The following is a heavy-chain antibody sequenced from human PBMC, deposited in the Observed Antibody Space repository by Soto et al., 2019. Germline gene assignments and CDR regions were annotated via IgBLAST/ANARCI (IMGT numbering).Heavy chain of an antibody. CDR2: MNPNSGNT. V-gene: IGHV1-8*01. CDR3: ASTCISTSCYAPNWFDP. J-gene: IGHJ5*02. D-gene: IGHD2-2*01. CDR1: GYTFTSYD. Sequence: VQLVQSGAEVKKPGASVKVSCKASGYTFTSYDINWVRQATGQGLEWMGWMNPNSGNTGYAQKFQGRVTMTRNTSISTAYMELSSLRSEDTAVYYCASTCISTSCYAPNWFDPWGQGTLVTVSS.